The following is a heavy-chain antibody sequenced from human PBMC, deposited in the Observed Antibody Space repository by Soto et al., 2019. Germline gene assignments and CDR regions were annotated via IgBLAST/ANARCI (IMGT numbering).Heavy chain of an antibody. Sequence: GGSLRLSCVASGFSFSSYSMNWVRQAPGKGLEWVSGISGSGGNTYYADSVKGRFTISRDISKNTLFLQMNSLRAEDTAVYYRGKEIWVAAPDSIDYWGQGTLVTVSS. J-gene: IGHJ4*02. CDR3: GKEIWVAAPDSIDY. V-gene: IGHV3-23*01. D-gene: IGHD6-13*01. CDR2: ISGSGGNT. CDR1: GFSFSSYS.